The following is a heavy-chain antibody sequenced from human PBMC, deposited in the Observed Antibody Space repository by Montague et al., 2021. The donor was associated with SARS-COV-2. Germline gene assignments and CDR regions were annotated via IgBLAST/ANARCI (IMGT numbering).Heavy chain of an antibody. D-gene: IGHD3-9*01. CDR2: IDWDDEK. J-gene: IGHJ4*02. Sequence: PALVKPTQTLTLTCTFSGFSLSTSGMRASWIRQPPGKALEWLARIDWDDEKFYSTSLKTRLTISKDTSKNQVVLTMTNMDPVDTATYYCARSYYDILTAYYTPFDYWGQGTLVTVSS. V-gene: IGHV2-70*04. CDR1: GFSLSTSGMR. CDR3: ARSYYDILTAYYTPFDY.